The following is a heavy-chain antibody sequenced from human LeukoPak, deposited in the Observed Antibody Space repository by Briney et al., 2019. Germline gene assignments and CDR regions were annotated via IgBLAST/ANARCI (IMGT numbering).Heavy chain of an antibody. CDR2: INPSGGST. CDR1: GYTFTSYY. D-gene: IGHD6-13*01. J-gene: IGHJ4*02. CDR3: ARDPGIAAVGTDVQFAY. V-gene: IGHV1-46*01. Sequence: GASVKVSCKASGYTFTSYYMHWVRQAPGQGLEWMGIINPSGGSTSYAQKFQGRVTMTRDTSTSTVYMELSSLRSEDTAVYYCARDPGIAAVGTDVQFAYWGQGTLVTVSS.